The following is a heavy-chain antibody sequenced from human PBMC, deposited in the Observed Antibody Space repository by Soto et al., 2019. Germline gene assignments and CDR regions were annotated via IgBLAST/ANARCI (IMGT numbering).Heavy chain of an antibody. CDR2: IYYSGST. D-gene: IGHD3-10*01. V-gene: IGHV4-39*01. CDR1: GGSISSSSYY. CDR3: ARQDYYGSGSYDYYYGMDV. J-gene: IGHJ6*02. Sequence: QLQLQESGPGLVKPSETLSLTCTVSGGSISSSSYYWGWIRQPPGKGLEWIGSIYYSGSTYYNPSLKSRVTISVDTSKNQFSLKLSSVTAADTAVYYCARQDYYGSGSYDYYYGMDVWGQGTTVTVSS.